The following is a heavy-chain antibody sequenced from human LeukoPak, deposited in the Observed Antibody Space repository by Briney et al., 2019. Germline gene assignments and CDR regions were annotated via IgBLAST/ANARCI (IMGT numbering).Heavy chain of an antibody. D-gene: IGHD2-2*01. CDR1: GFTFSSYW. V-gene: IGHV3-7*01. CDR3: ARVDLDCSSTSCYDNGFDY. Sequence: PGGSLRLSCAASGFTFSSYWMSWVRQAPGKGLEWVANIKQDGSEKYYVDSVKGRFAISRDNAKNSLYLQMNSLRAEDTAVYHCARVDLDCSSTSCYDNGFDYWGQGTLVTVSS. J-gene: IGHJ4*02. CDR2: IKQDGSEK.